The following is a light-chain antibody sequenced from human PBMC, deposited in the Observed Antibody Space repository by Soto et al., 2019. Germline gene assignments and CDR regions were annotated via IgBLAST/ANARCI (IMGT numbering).Light chain of an antibody. J-gene: IGKJ4*01. CDR2: DAS. V-gene: IGKV3-11*01. Sequence: EIVLTQSPATLSLSPGERATLSCRASQSVSSYLAWYQQKPGQAPRLLIYDASNRATGITARFSGSGSGTDFTLTISSLEPEDFAVYYCQQRSNWPPPLTFGGGTKVEIK. CDR3: QQRSNWPPPLT. CDR1: QSVSSY.